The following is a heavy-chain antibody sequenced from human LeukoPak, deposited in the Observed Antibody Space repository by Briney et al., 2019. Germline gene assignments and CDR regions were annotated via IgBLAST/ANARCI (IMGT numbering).Heavy chain of an antibody. CDR1: GFSFMSYN. CDR2: IGGDRDSGYI. D-gene: IGHD4-11*01. Sequence: GGSLRLSCAASGFSFMSYNMNWVHQTPGKGLEWVSFIGGDRDSGYIYYADSVKGRFTISRDNAKNSLYLQMNSLRAEDTAVYYCAREGPPYRGWFDPWGQGTLVTVSS. V-gene: IGHV3-21*01. J-gene: IGHJ5*02. CDR3: AREGPPYRGWFDP.